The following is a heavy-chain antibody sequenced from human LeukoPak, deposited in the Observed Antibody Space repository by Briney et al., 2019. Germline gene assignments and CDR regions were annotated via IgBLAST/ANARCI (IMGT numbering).Heavy chain of an antibody. CDR2: IIPIFGTA. CDR3: ARVRLRLGELSSTIDY. Sequence: SVKVSFKASGGTFSSYAISWVRQAPGQGLEWMGGIIPIFGTANYAQKLQGRVTMTTDTSTSTAYMELRSLRSDDTAVYYCARVRLRLGELSSTIDYWGQGTLVTVSS. J-gene: IGHJ4*02. D-gene: IGHD3-16*02. V-gene: IGHV1-69*05. CDR1: GGTFSSYA.